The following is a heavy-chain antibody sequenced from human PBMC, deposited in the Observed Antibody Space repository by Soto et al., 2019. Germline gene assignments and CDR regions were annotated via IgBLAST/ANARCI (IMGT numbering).Heavy chain of an antibody. CDR3: ARESPTATAFDC. D-gene: IGHD5-18*01. V-gene: IGHV3-33*01. J-gene: IGHJ3*01. CDR1: GFRFSTHG. CDR2: IWSDGSNE. Sequence: QVQLVESGGGVVQPGGSLRLSCAASGFRFSTHGMHWVRQVPGKGLEWVAVIWSDGSNEDYVDSVKGRFTIFRDNSKSLLSLQMTSLRAEDTDVYFCARESPTATAFDCWGQGTTVTVS.